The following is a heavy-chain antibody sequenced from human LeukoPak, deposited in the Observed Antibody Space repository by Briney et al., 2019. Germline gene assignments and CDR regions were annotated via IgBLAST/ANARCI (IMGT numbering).Heavy chain of an antibody. J-gene: IGHJ3*01. CDR3: TTDGLDVEWELPSS. CDR2: IKSKTDGGTT. Sequence: GGSLRLSCAASGFTFSDTWMSWVRQAPGKGLEWIGRIKSKTDGGTTDYAAPVKGRFTISRDDSKNTLYLQMNSLKTEDTAVYYCTTDGLDVEWELPSSWGQGTMVTASS. CDR1: GFTFSDTW. D-gene: IGHD1-26*01. V-gene: IGHV3-15*01.